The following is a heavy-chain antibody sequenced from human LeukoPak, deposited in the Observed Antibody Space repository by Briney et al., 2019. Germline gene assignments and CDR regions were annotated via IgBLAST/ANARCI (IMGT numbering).Heavy chain of an antibody. J-gene: IGHJ4*02. CDR1: GGSIXSXXXX. CDR3: ASHRTGTIDY. V-gene: IGHV4-39*01. D-gene: IGHD1-1*01. CDR2: IYYSAST. Sequence: VSGGSIXSXXXXXXWXXXXXXXXXALIGSIYYSASTYYNPSLKSRVTISVDTSKDQFSLNLSSVTAADTAVYYCASHRTGTIDYWGQGTLVTVSS.